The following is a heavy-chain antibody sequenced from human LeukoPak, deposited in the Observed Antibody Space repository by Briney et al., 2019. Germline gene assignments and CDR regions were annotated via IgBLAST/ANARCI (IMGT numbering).Heavy chain of an antibody. Sequence: PMASVKASCKASGYTFTGYYMHWVRQAPGQGLEWMGWINPNSGGTNYAQKFQGRVTMTRDTSISTAYMELSRLRSDDTAVYYCARAYGSGSYYRTYFDYWGQGTLVTVSS. CDR2: INPNSGGT. CDR1: GYTFTGYY. J-gene: IGHJ4*02. CDR3: ARAYGSGSYYRTYFDY. V-gene: IGHV1-2*02. D-gene: IGHD3-10*01.